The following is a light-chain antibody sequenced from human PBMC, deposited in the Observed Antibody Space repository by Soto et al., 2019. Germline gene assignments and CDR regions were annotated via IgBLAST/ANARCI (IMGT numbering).Light chain of an antibody. V-gene: IGKV3-15*01. CDR2: GAS. CDR3: QQFNNWPHT. Sequence: EIVMTQSPATLSVSPGERATLSCRASQSVRSNLAWYQQKPGQAPRLLIYGASTRATGIPARFSGSGSGTEFTLTISNLQAEDFAVYYCQQFNNWPHTFGQGTRMEIK. CDR1: QSVRSN. J-gene: IGKJ5*01.